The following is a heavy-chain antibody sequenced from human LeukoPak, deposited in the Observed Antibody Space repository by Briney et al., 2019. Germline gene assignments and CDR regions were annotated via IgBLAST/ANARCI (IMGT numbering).Heavy chain of an antibody. D-gene: IGHD5-12*01. CDR2: ISSSSSYI. CDR3: ARDPRGIVATSY. Sequence: GGSLRLSCAASGFTFSSYSMNWVRQAPGKGLEWVSSISSSSSYIYYADSVKGRFTISRDNAKNSLYLQMNSLRAEDTAVYYCARDPRGIVATSYWGQGTLVTVSS. J-gene: IGHJ4*02. CDR1: GFTFSSYS. V-gene: IGHV3-21*01.